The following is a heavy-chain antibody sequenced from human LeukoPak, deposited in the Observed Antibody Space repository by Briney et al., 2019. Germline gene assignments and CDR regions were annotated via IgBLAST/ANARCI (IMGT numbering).Heavy chain of an antibody. CDR3: ARSADSSGYAKFDY. J-gene: IGHJ4*02. CDR2: ISSSGSTI. CDR1: GFTFSDYY. D-gene: IGHD3-22*01. V-gene: IGHV3-11*04. Sequence: GGSLRLSCAASGFTFSDYYMSWIRQAPGKGLEWVSYISSSGSTIHYADSVKGRFTISRDNAKNSLYLQMNSLRAEDTAVYYCARSADSSGYAKFDYWGQGTLVTVSS.